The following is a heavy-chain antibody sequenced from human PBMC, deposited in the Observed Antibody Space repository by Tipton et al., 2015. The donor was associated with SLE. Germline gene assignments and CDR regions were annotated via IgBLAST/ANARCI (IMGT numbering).Heavy chain of an antibody. J-gene: IGHJ6*03. D-gene: IGHD5/OR15-5a*01. Sequence: TLSLSCSVSGGSISTNLHYWAWIRQPPGTGLEWIGSIFYSGPTYYNPSLESRVTVSIDRSKNQFSLKLSSVTAADTAVYYCARDGLGWGYYYYMDVWGKGTTVTVSS. CDR1: GGSISTNLHY. CDR2: IFYSGPT. V-gene: IGHV4-39*07. CDR3: ARDGLGWGYYYYMDV.